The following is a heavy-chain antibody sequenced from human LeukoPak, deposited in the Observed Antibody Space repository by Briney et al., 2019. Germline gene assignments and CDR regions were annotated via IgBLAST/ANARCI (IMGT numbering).Heavy chain of an antibody. CDR1: GGSISSSSYY. D-gene: IGHD3-9*01. CDR3: ARRRAYDILTGYYSRWFDP. V-gene: IGHV4-39*07. CDR2: IYYSGST. J-gene: IGHJ5*02. Sequence: SETLSLTCTVSGGSISSSSYYWGWIRQPPGKGLEWIGSIYYSGSTYYNPSLKSRVTISVDTSKNQFSLKLSSVTAADTAVYYCARRRAYDILTGYYSRWFDPWGQGTLVTVSS.